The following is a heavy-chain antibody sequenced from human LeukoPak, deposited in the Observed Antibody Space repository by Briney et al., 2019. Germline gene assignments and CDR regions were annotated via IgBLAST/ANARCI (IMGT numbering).Heavy chain of an antibody. CDR2: MNPNSGNT. D-gene: IGHD2-15*01. J-gene: IGHJ4*02. CDR1: GYTFTSYD. CDR3: ARISSIVAATRHVVRGLAY. Sequence: ASVKVSCKASGYTFTSYDINWVRQATGQGLEWMGWMNPNSGNTGYAQKFQGRVTMTRNTSISTAYMELSSLRSEDTAVYYCARISSIVAATRHVVRGLAYWGQGTLVTVSS. V-gene: IGHV1-8*01.